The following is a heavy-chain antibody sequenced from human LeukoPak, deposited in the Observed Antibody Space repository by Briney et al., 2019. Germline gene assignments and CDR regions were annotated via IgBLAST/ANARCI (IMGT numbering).Heavy chain of an antibody. CDR2: ISHDGSNK. V-gene: IGHV3-30*18. J-gene: IGHJ3*02. CDR3: TKAWELLSASDI. Sequence: GRSLRLSRAASGFIFSDYGMHWVRQAPGKGLDWVAVISHDGSNKYYGDSVKGRFTISRDNSENTVYLQMDSLRAEDTAIYYCTKAWELLSASDIWGQGTMVTVSS. D-gene: IGHD1-26*01. CDR1: GFIFSDYG.